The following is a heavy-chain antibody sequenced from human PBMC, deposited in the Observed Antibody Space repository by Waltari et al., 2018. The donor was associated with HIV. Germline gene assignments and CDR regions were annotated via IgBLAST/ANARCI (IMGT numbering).Heavy chain of an antibody. CDR3: ARGDCTGTSCYVGYFYYGLDV. Sequence: EVQLEESGGGLVQPGGSLRLSCAASGFTFSSYDMHWVRQVRRKDVEWGAEIGAAGDTYYPGAVKGRFTIAREKARGSLFLRMNSLRAEDTAVYYCARGDCTGTSCYVGYFYYGLDVWGPGTTVTVSS. D-gene: IGHD2-2*01. CDR2: IGAAGDT. CDR1: GFTFSSYD. J-gene: IGHJ6*02. V-gene: IGHV3-13*01.